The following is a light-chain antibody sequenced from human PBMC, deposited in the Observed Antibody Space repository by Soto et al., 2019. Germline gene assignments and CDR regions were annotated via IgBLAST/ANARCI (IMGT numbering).Light chain of an antibody. CDR2: DVS. V-gene: IGLV2-14*01. J-gene: IGLJ1*01. Sequence: QSVLTQPASVSGSPGQSITISCTGTSSDVGGYNYVSWYQQHPGKAPKFMIYDVSNRPSGVSNRFSGSKSGNTASLVISVLQAEDEADYYCCAYTTSNTRQIVFGTGTKATVL. CDR1: SSDVGGYNY. CDR3: CAYTTSNTRQIV.